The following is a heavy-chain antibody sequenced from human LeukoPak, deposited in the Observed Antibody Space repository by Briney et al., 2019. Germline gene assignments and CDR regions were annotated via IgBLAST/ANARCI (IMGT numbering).Heavy chain of an antibody. CDR2: IYRSGST. CDR1: GGSISSGGYS. Sequence: SQTLSLTCAVSGGSISSGGYSWSWIRQPPGKGLEWIGYIYRSGSTYYNPSLKSRVTISVDRSKNQFSLKLSSVTAADTAVYYCASLRGYSYGYFDYWGQGTLVTVSS. D-gene: IGHD5-18*01. CDR3: ASLRGYSYGYFDY. V-gene: IGHV4-30-2*01. J-gene: IGHJ4*02.